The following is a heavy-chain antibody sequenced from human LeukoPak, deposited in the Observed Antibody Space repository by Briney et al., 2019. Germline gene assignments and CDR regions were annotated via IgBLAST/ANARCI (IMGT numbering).Heavy chain of an antibody. CDR1: GGSISSYY. V-gene: IGHV4-59*01. Sequence: SETLSLTCTVSGGSISSYYWTWIRQSPGKGLEWIGYISYIGSTNYNPSLKSRVTFSIDTSKNQFSLKLRSVTAADTAVYYCARDLVTVTKGFDIWGQGTMVSVSS. CDR3: ARDLVTVTKGFDI. D-gene: IGHD4-17*01. J-gene: IGHJ3*02. CDR2: ISYIGST.